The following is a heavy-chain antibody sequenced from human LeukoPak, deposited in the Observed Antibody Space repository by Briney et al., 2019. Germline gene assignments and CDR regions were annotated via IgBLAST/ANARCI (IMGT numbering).Heavy chain of an antibody. CDR2: ISGSGGST. J-gene: IGHJ4*02. CDR3: ARGRIAAADPYYFDY. CDR1: GFTFSSYT. Sequence: PGGSLRLSCAASGFTFSSYTMTWVRQAPGKGLEWVSAISGSGGSTYYADSVKGRFTISRDNSKNTLYLQMNSLRAEDTAVYYCARGRIAAADPYYFDYWGQGTLVTVSS. D-gene: IGHD6-13*01. V-gene: IGHV3-23*01.